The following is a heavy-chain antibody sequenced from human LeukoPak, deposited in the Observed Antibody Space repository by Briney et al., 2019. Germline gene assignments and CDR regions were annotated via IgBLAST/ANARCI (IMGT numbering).Heavy chain of an antibody. J-gene: IGHJ5*02. D-gene: IGHD1-26*01. CDR1: GFTFSSYA. Sequence: GGSLRLSCAASGFTFSSYAMHWVRQAPGKGLEWVAVIWYDGSNKYYADSVKGRFTISRDNSKNTLYLQMNSLRAEDTAVYYCARGAGIVGATPRSNWFDPWGQGTLVTVSS. V-gene: IGHV3-33*08. CDR3: ARGAGIVGATPRSNWFDP. CDR2: IWYDGSNK.